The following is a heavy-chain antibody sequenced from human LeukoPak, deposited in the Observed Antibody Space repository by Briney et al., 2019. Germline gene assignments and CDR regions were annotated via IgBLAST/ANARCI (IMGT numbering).Heavy chain of an antibody. CDR1: GFTFSSYG. D-gene: IGHD2-2*01. V-gene: IGHV3-33*01. CDR3: ASGYAYYFDY. CDR2: IWYDGSNK. J-gene: IGHJ4*02. Sequence: PGGSLRLSCAASGFTFSSYGMHWVRQAPGKGLEWVAVIWYDGSNKYYADSVKGRFTISRDNSKNSLYLQMNSLRAEDTAVYYCASGYAYYFDYWGQGTLVTVSS.